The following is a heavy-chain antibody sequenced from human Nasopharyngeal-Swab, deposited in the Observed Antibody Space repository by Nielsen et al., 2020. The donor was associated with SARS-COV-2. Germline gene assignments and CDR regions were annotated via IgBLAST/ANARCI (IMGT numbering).Heavy chain of an antibody. J-gene: IGHJ4*02. CDR2: ISYDGSKK. D-gene: IGHD3-22*01. V-gene: IGHV3-30*03. Sequence: GESLKISCAASGFTSSSYGMHWVRQAPGKGLEWVAVISYDGSKKYYADSVKGRFTISRDNSKNTLYLQMNSLRAEDTAVYYCARDFGSYYDSSGYYRDYWGQGTLVTVSS. CDR1: GFTSSSYG. CDR3: ARDFGSYYDSSGYYRDY.